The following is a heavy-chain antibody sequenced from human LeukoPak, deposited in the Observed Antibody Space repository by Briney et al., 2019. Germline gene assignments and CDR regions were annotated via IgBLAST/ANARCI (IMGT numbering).Heavy chain of an antibody. J-gene: IGHJ4*02. CDR1: GGSISRGDYN. D-gene: IGHD3-10*01. CDR3: ARNYYGSGSYHEPFDY. Sequence: PSQTLSLTCTVSGGSISRGDYNWNWIRQHPGKGLEWIDSTYYRGSTYYNPSLKSRMTISLDTSKNQFSLKVSSVTAADTAVYYCARNYYGSGSYHEPFDYWGQGTLVTVSS. CDR2: TYYRGST. V-gene: IGHV4-31*03.